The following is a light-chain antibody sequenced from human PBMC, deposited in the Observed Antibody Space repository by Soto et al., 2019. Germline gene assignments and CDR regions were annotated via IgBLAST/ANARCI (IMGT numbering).Light chain of an antibody. V-gene: IGKV3-11*01. Sequence: EIVLTQSPATLSSFPGDRVTLSCRARQYINTRLAWYQHRPGQAPRLLIYQTSIRAAGIPARFSASGSETDFTLTISDVQPEDFALYYCHQRQSWPRTFGQGTKVDI. CDR3: HQRQSWPRT. CDR1: QYINTR. J-gene: IGKJ1*01. CDR2: QTS.